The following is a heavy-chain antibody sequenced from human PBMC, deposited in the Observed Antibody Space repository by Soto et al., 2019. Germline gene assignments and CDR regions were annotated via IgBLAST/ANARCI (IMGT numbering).Heavy chain of an antibody. CDR2: IQYSGIS. V-gene: IGHV4-59*01. J-gene: IGHJ4*02. CDR1: GGSISTYF. CDR3: VRGPYSYGPFEY. Sequence: QVQLQESGPGLMKPSETLSLTCTVSGGSISTYFWSWIRQPPGKGLEWVGFIQYSGISNYNPSLRRRVTIAVDTSNNQLSLRLNSVTAADTAVYYCVRGPYSYGPFEYWGQGTLVSVSS. D-gene: IGHD5-18*01.